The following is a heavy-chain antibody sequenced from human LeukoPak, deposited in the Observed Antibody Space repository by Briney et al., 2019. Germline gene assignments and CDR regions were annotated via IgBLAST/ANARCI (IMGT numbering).Heavy chain of an antibody. V-gene: IGHV4-39*07. CDR3: ARLRPKQQLVRGRFDI. CDR1: GGSISSGGYY. D-gene: IGHD6-13*01. Sequence: SETLSLTCKVSGGSISSGGYYWSWIRQPPGKGLEWIGEINHSGSTNYNPSLKSRVTISVDTSKNQFSLKLSSVTAADTAVYYCARLRPKQQLVRGRFDIWGQGTMVTVSS. J-gene: IGHJ3*02. CDR2: INHSGST.